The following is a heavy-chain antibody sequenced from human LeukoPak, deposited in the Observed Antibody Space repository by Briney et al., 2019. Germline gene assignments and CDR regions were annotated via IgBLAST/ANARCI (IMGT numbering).Heavy chain of an antibody. CDR2: INQDGRQK. V-gene: IGHV3-7*05. D-gene: IGHD3-10*01. J-gene: IGHJ4*02. CDR1: AFTFSSYW. Sequence: GGSLRLSCAASAFTFSSYWMSWVRQARGKGLEWVANINQDGRQKNYVDSVRGRFTISRDNAKNSLYLQMNSLRAEDTAVYYCARDPDLRRGFDGEGYWGQGTLVTVSS. CDR3: ARDPDLRRGFDGEGY.